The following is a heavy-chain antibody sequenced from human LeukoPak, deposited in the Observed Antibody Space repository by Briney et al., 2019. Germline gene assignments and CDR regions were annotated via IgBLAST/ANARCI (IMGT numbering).Heavy chain of an antibody. CDR1: GGSFSGYY. CDR2: INHSGST. Sequence: PSETLSLTCAVYGGSFSGYYWSWIPQPPGKGLEWIGEINHSGSTNYNPSLKSRVTISVDTSKNQFSLKLSSVTAADTAVYYCARGLRYRKYQLLGPYYFDYWGQGTLVTVSS. CDR3: ARGLRYRKYQLLGPYYFDY. J-gene: IGHJ4*02. V-gene: IGHV4-34*01. D-gene: IGHD2-2*01.